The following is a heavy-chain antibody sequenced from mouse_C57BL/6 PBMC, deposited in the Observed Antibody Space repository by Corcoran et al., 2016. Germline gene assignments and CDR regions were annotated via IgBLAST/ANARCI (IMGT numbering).Heavy chain of an antibody. J-gene: IGHJ4*01. CDR2: INPNNGGT. V-gene: IGHV1-26*01. CDR3: AGSTTVYDDMDD. CDR1: GYTFTDYY. D-gene: IGHD1-1*01. Sequence: EVQLQQSGPELVKPGASVKISCKASGYTFTDYYMNWLKQSHGKSLEWIGDINPNNGGTSYNQKFKGMATLTVDKSSSTAYMELRSLTSEDSEVYFCAGSTTVYDDMDDWGQGTSVTVSS.